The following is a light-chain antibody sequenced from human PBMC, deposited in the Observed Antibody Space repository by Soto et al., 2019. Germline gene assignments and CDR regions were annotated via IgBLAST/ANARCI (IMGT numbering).Light chain of an antibody. CDR3: SSYAGTNTPYV. Sequence: QSALTQPPSASGSPGQSVTISCTGTSSDVGGYYYVSWYQQHPGKAPKLMIYEVSKRPSGVPDRFSGSKSGNTASLTVSGPQAEDEADYYCSSYAGTNTPYVFGTGTKLTVL. V-gene: IGLV2-8*01. CDR2: EVS. J-gene: IGLJ1*01. CDR1: SSDVGGYYY.